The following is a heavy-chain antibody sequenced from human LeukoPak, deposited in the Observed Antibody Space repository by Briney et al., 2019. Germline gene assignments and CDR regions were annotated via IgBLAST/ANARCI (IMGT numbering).Heavy chain of an antibody. CDR2: IYSGGYT. D-gene: IGHD6-13*01. J-gene: IGHJ4*02. CDR3: ARTAAGTFCDY. Sequence: GGSLRLSSTVSGFTVSSNYISGVRQAPGKGLEWVSIIYSGGYTFYADSVKGRFTITRDNSKNTLYLQMNSLRAEDTAVYYCARTAAGTFCDYWGQGTLVTVSS. V-gene: IGHV3-53*01. CDR1: GFTVSSNY.